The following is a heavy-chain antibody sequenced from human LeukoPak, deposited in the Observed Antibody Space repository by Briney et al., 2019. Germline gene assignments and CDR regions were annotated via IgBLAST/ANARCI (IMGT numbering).Heavy chain of an antibody. J-gene: IGHJ4*02. CDR1: GGSISSYY. V-gene: IGHV4-59*01. CDR2: IYYSGST. D-gene: IGHD5-24*01. Sequence: SETLSLTCTVSGGSISSYYWSWIRQPPGKGLEWIGYIYYSGSTNYNPSLKSRVTISVDTSKNQFSLKLSSVTAADTAVYYCARVYGYNLYYFDYWGQGTLVTVSS. CDR3: ARVYGYNLYYFDY.